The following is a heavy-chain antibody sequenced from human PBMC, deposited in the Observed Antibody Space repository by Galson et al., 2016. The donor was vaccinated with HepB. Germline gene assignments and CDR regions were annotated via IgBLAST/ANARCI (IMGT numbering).Heavy chain of an antibody. CDR3: ARDRRSGSYGDDFHI. V-gene: IGHV4-39*02. Sequence: SETLSLTCTVSGGSISSTSYYWGWIRQPPGKGLEWIGSIYFSGSTYFNPSLKSRVTISVDTSKNQFSLKLSSVTATDTAVYYCARDRRSGSYGDDFHIWGQGTMVTVSS. CDR2: IYFSGST. J-gene: IGHJ3*02. D-gene: IGHD1-26*01. CDR1: GGSISSTSYY.